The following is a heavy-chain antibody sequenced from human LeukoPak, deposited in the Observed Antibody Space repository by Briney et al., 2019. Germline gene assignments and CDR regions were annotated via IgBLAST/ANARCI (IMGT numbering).Heavy chain of an antibody. Sequence: GGCLRLSCAASGFTFNTFNMNWVRQAPGPGLEWVSSITSGGDYIYYADSVKGRFTTSRDNAKNSLSLQLNSLRVEETAVYYCARGHYDVLAASYKWTPDYWGQGTLVTVSS. V-gene: IGHV3-21*01. D-gene: IGHD3-9*01. CDR1: GFTFNTFN. CDR2: ITSGGDYI. J-gene: IGHJ4*02. CDR3: ARGHYDVLAASYKWTPDY.